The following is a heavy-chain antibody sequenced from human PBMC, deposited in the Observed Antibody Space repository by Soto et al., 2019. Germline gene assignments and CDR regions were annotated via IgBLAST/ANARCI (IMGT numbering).Heavy chain of an antibody. V-gene: IGHV4-4*02. CDR2: IFHSGST. J-gene: IGHJ5*02. CDR1: GGSIRSNNW. CDR3: ARDRPYCSGGSCYSYYWFDP. Sequence: SETLSLTCAVSGGSIRSNNWWSWVRQPPGKGLEWIGEIFHSGSTHYNPSLKTRVTISVDTSKNQFSLKLSSVTAADTAVYYCARDRPYCSGGSCYSYYWFDPWGQGTLVTVSS. D-gene: IGHD2-15*01.